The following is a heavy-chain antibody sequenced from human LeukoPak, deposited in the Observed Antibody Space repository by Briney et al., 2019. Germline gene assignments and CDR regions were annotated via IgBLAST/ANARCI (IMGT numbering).Heavy chain of an antibody. Sequence: SETLSLTCAVSGYSISSGYYWGWIRPPPGKGLEWIGSIYHSGSTYYNPSLKSRVTISVDTSKNQFSLKLSSVTAADTAVYYCARDGYYYYYYMDVWGKGTTVTVSS. CDR1: GYSISSGYY. CDR2: IYHSGST. V-gene: IGHV4-38-2*02. J-gene: IGHJ6*03. CDR3: ARDGYYYYYYMDV.